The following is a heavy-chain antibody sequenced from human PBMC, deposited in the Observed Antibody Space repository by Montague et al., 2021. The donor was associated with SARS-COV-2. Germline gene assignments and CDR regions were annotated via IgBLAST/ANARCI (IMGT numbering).Heavy chain of an antibody. CDR1: GFTFSSYW. CDR3: ARGLSLDY. D-gene: IGHD4/OR15-4a*01. Sequence: SLRLSCAASGFTFSSYWMTWVRQAPGKGLEWVANIKEDGSERYCVDSVKGRFTISRDNAKNSLYLQVSSLSVEDTAVYYCARGLSLDYWGQGTLVTVSS. CDR2: IKEDGSER. J-gene: IGHJ4*02. V-gene: IGHV3-7*03.